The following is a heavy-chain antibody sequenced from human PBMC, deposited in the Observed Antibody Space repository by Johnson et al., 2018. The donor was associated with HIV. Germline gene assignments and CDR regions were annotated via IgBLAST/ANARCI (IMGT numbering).Heavy chain of an antibody. J-gene: IGHJ3*02. Sequence: QVQLVESGGGVVQPGRSLRLSCAASGFTCSSYAMHWVRQAPGKGLEWVAVISYDGSNKYYADSVKGRFTISRDNSKNTLYLQMNSLRAEDTAVYYCGRPYYVISDYYLYSFDIWGQGTMVAVSS. CDR1: GFTCSSYA. V-gene: IGHV3-30*04. CDR3: GRPYYVISDYYLYSFDI. D-gene: IGHD3-22*01. CDR2: ISYDGSNK.